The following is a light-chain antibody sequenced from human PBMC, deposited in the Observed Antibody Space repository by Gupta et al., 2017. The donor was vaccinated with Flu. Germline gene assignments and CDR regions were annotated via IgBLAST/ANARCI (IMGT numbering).Light chain of an antibody. Sequence: EIVMTQSPATLSVSPGERATLSCRASQSVSSNLAWYQQKPGQAPRLLIYGASTRATGIPARFSGGGSGTEFTLTISSLQSEDFAVYYCQQYNNWPQKTFGQGTKVEIK. J-gene: IGKJ1*01. CDR2: GAS. CDR1: QSVSSN. V-gene: IGKV3-15*01. CDR3: QQYNNWPQKT.